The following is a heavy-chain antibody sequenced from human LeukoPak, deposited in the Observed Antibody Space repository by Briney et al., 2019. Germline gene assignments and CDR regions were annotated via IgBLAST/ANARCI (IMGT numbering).Heavy chain of an antibody. D-gene: IGHD1-14*01. Sequence: GGSLRLSCAASGFTFSGSGVHWVRQAPGKGLEWVAFIRSDGSNKYYADSVKGRFTISRDNSKNTLYLQMNSLRAEDTAVYYCAKDSRNLPFDYWGQGTLVTVSS. V-gene: IGHV3-30*02. CDR2: IRSDGSNK. J-gene: IGHJ4*02. CDR3: AKDSRNLPFDY. CDR1: GFTFSGSG.